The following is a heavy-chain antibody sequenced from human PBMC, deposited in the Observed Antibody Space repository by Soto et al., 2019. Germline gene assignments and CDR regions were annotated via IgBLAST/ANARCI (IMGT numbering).Heavy chain of an antibody. D-gene: IGHD3-3*01. CDR3: ARAFVTIFGVVTLAFDY. CDR2: IKPDSGGT. CDR1: GYIFTGFY. Sequence: GASVKVSCKASGYIFTGFYIHWVRQAPGQGLEWMGGIKPDSGGTDYAEKFQGRVTMTRNTSISTAYMELSSLRSEDTAVYYCARAFVTIFGVVTLAFDYWGQGTLVTVSS. J-gene: IGHJ4*02. V-gene: IGHV1-2*02.